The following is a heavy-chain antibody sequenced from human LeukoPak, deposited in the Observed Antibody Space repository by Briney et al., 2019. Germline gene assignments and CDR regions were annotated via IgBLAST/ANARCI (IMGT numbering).Heavy chain of an antibody. Sequence: SETLSLTCTVSGGSISSGDYYWSWIRQPPGKGLEWIGYIYYSGSTCYNPSLKSRVTISVDTSKNQFSLKLSSVTAADTAVYYCARVVVGGYSYGPLDYWGQGTLVTVSS. CDR3: ARVVVGGYSYGPLDY. CDR1: GGSISSGDYY. CDR2: IYYSGST. J-gene: IGHJ4*02. D-gene: IGHD5-18*01. V-gene: IGHV4-30-4*01.